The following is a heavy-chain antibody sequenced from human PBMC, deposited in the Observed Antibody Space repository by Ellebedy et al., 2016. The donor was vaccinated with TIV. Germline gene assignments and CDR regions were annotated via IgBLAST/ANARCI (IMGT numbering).Heavy chain of an antibody. CDR3: VRDKIVGATIFDY. CDR1: GFTFSSYW. D-gene: IGHD1-26*01. V-gene: IGHV3-7*01. CDR2: INQDGSEI. Sequence: GGSLRLSXAASGFTFSSYWMHWVRQAPGKGLEWVANINQDGSEIHYVDSVKGRFTISRDNAKNSLYLQMNSLRAEDTAVYYCVRDKIVGATIFDYWGQGTLVTVSS. J-gene: IGHJ4*02.